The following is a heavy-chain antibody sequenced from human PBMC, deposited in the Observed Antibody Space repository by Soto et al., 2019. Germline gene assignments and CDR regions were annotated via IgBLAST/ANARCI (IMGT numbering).Heavy chain of an antibody. V-gene: IGHV4-31*03. CDR1: GGSISSGGYY. CDR2: IYYSGST. D-gene: IGHD6-13*01. J-gene: IGHJ5*02. CDR3: GRIAAAGKGGGWFDP. Sequence: PSETLSLTCTVSGGSISSGGYYWSWIRQHPGKGLEWIGYIYYSGSTYYNPSLKSRVTISVDTSKNQFSLKLSSVTAADTAVYYCGRIAAAGKGGGWFDPWGQGTLVTVSS.